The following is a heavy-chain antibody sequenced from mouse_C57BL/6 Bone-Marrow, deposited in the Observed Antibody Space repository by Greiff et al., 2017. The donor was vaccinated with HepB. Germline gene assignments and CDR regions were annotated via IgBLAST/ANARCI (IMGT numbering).Heavy chain of an antibody. CDR2: ISNGGGST. CDR3: ARQDGDVDC. V-gene: IGHV5-12*01. D-gene: IGHD2-13*01. J-gene: IGHJ4*01. CDR1: GFTFSDYY. Sequence: EVMLVESGGGLVQPGGSLKLSCAASGFTFSDYYMYWVRQTPEKRLEWVAYISNGGGSTYYPDTVKGRFTISRDNAKNTLYLQMSRLKSEDTAMYYCARQDGDVDCWGQGASVTVST.